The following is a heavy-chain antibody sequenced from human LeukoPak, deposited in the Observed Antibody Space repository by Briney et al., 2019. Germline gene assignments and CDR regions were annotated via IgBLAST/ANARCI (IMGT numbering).Heavy chain of an antibody. CDR3: ARYVWGSYPTFEDY. V-gene: IGHV4-59*01. CDR2: NSYSGST. Sequence: ESGPTLVNPSETLSLTCTVSGGSISSYYWSWIRQPPGKGLEWIGYNSYSGSTNYNPSLKSRVTISVDTSKNQFSLKLSSVTAADTAVYYCARYVWGSYPTFEDYWGQGTLVTVSS. D-gene: IGHD3-16*02. CDR1: GGSISSYY. J-gene: IGHJ4*02.